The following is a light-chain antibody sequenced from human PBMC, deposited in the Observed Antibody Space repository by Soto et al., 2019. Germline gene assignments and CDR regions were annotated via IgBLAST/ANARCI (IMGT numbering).Light chain of an antibody. V-gene: IGKV1-5*01. Sequence: DIPMTQSPSTLSASVGDRVSITCRASQAISDWLAWYQQKPGQVPELLIFDVSTLESGVPSRFSGSGSGTEFTLTISSLQPDDFATYFCQQYHTYSTFGQGTKVEVK. J-gene: IGKJ1*01. CDR1: QAISDW. CDR2: DVS. CDR3: QQYHTYST.